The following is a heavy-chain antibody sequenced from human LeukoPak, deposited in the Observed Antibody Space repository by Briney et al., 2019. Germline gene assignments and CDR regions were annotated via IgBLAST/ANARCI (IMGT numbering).Heavy chain of an antibody. Sequence: ASVKVSCKASGYTFTSYYMHWVRQAPGQGLKWMGIINPSGGSTSYAQKFQGRVTMTRDTSTSTVYMELSSLRSEDTAVYYCASEYSYGLGAFDIWGQGTMVTVSS. J-gene: IGHJ3*02. V-gene: IGHV1-46*01. CDR2: INPSGGST. CDR1: GYTFTSYY. D-gene: IGHD5-18*01. CDR3: ASEYSYGLGAFDI.